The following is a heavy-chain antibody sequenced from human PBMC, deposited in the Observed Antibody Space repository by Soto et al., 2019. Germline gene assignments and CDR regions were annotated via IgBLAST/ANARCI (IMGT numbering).Heavy chain of an antibody. Sequence: SVKVSCKASGGTFSSYAINWVRQAPGQGLEWMGGIIPIFGTVNYAQKFQGRVTSTADEPRSTAYMELSSLRSEDTALYYCERVEVNNWNDLSPRGAFDLWGQGTMVTVAS. CDR2: IIPIFGTV. J-gene: IGHJ3*01. CDR1: GGTFSSYA. CDR3: ERVEVNNWNDLSPRGAFDL. V-gene: IGHV1-69*13. D-gene: IGHD1-1*01.